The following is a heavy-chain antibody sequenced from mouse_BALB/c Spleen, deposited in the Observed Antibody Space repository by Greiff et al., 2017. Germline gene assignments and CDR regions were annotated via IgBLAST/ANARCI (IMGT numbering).Heavy chain of an antibody. Sequence: EVHLVESGGGLVQPGGSLKLSCAASGFTFSSYGMSWVRQTPDKRLELVATINSNGGSTYYPDSVKGRFTISRDNAKNTLYLQMSSLKSEDTAMYYCARAPFTTVDYYYAMDYWGQGTSVTVSS. CDR1: GFTFSSYG. D-gene: IGHD1-1*01. J-gene: IGHJ4*01. V-gene: IGHV5-6-3*01. CDR2: INSNGGST. CDR3: ARAPFTTVDYYYAMDY.